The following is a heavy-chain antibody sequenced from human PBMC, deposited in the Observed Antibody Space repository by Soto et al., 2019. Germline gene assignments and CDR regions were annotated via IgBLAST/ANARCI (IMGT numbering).Heavy chain of an antibody. CDR3: ARGYSSSTSWYVPFDP. J-gene: IGHJ5*02. V-gene: IGHV1-69*02. Sequence: QVQLVQSGAEVKKPGSSVKVSCKASGGTFSSYTISWVRQAPGQGLEWMGRIIPILGIANYAQKFQGRVTITADKSTGTAYMELSSRRSEDTAVYYCARGYSSSTSWYVPFDPWGQGTLVTVSS. CDR1: GGTFSSYT. D-gene: IGHD6-13*01. CDR2: IIPILGIA.